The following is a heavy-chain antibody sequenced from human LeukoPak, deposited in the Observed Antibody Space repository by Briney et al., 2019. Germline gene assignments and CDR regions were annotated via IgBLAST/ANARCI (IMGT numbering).Heavy chain of an antibody. CDR3: ARDTKQARGFDY. CDR1: GGTVSSYA. CDR2: IIPIFGTA. Sequence: SVKVSCKASGGTVSSYAISWVRQAPGQGLEWMGGIIPIFGTANYAQKFQGRVTITADESTSTAYMELSSLRSDDTAVYYCARDTKQARGFDYRGQGTLVSVSS. J-gene: IGHJ4*02. D-gene: IGHD1-1*01. V-gene: IGHV1-69*13.